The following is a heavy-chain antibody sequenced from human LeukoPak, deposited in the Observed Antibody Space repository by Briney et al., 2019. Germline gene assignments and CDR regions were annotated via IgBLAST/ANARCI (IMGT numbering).Heavy chain of an antibody. D-gene: IGHD1-26*01. V-gene: IGHV3-74*01. J-gene: IGHJ2*01. CDR2: LNSDGSTT. CDR3: ARDYRWYFDL. CDR1: GFTFSSYW. Sequence: QPGGSLRLSCVASGFTFSSYWMYWVRQAPGKGLVWVSRLNSDGSTTTYADSVKGRFTISRDNAKNTLYLQMNSLRAEDTAVYFCARDYRWYFDLWGRDTLDTVSS.